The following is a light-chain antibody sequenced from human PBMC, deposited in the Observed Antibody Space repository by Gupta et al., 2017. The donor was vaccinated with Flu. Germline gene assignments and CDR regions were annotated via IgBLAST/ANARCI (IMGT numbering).Light chain of an antibody. V-gene: IGKV1-39*01. CDR1: QIIGTY. CDR2: AAS. CDR3: QHTDSTMWT. J-gene: IGKJ1*01. Sequence: DIEMTQSPSSLSASVGDRVTITCRASQIIGTYLNWYQQKPGKAPNLLIYAASSLHAGVPSRFSGSGSGTDFTLTISRLQPEDFASYYYQHTDSTMWTFGQGTKVDIK.